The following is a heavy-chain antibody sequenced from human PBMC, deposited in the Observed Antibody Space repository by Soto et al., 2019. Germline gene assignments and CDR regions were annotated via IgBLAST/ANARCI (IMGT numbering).Heavy chain of an antibody. D-gene: IGHD2-15*01. V-gene: IGHV4-59*03. CDR2: IYDDEST. J-gene: IGHJ3*01. Sequence: SETLCVTCSFSGGSISSYFRNWIGQPPGKGLEWIGYIYDDESTNYNPSLEGRVTMLLDTSKNQFSLRLKSVTAADAAVYYCVSSRSATYEDAFDVWGQGTQVTVSS. CDR3: VSSRSATYEDAFDV. CDR1: GGSISSYF.